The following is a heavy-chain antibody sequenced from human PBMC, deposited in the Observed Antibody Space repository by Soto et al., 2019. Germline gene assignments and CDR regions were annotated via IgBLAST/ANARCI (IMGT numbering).Heavy chain of an antibody. D-gene: IGHD3-10*01. Sequence: SETLSLTCTVSGGSISSGGYYWSWIRQHPGKGLEWIGYIYYSGSTYYNPSLKSRVTISVDTSKNQFSLKLSSVTAADTAVYYCAREARFGELSPPDYWGQGTLVTVSS. CDR3: AREARFGELSPPDY. J-gene: IGHJ4*02. CDR1: GGSISSGGYY. CDR2: IYYSGST. V-gene: IGHV4-31*03.